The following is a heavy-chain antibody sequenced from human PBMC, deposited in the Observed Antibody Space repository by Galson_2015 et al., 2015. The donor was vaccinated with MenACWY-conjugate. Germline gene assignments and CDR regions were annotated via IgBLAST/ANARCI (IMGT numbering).Heavy chain of an antibody. CDR2: ISPIDSKT. V-gene: IGHV5-51*01. CDR3: ARPPPGGCGIVV. D-gene: IGHD1-26*01. J-gene: IGHJ6*02. Sequence: QSGAEVKKPGESLKISCKASGYNFITYWIGWVRQVPGKGLEWVGLISPIDSKTRYSPAFEGRVTISADNSIATAYLQWNSLQASDTAMYYCARPPPGGCGIVVSFPGTTSTVSS. CDR1: GYNFITYW.